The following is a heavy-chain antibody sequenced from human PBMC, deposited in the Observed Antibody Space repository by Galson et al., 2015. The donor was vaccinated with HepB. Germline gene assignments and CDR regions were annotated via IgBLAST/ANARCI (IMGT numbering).Heavy chain of an antibody. D-gene: IGHD1-1*01. Sequence: SVKVSCKASGYTFTAYYMHWVRQAPGQGLEWVGWMNPQNGATTYAQKFQGRVTMTSDTSINTAYMDLISLRSDDTALYFCARSGTGGAANWLDPWGPGTLVTVSS. CDR2: MNPQNGAT. CDR3: ARSGTGGAANWLDP. J-gene: IGHJ5*02. CDR1: GYTFTAYY. V-gene: IGHV1-2*02.